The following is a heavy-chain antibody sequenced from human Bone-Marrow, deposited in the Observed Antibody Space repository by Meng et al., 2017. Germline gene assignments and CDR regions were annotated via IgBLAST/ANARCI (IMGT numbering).Heavy chain of an antibody. CDR1: GCSISSGGYS. D-gene: IGHD2-2*01. J-gene: IGHJ5*02. CDR2: IYHSGST. V-gene: IGHV4-30-2*01. Sequence: QLQLQESGSGLVKPSQTLSLTCAVSGCSISSGGYSWSWIRQPPGKGLEWIGYIYHSGSTYYNPSLKSRVTISVDRSKNQFSLKLSSVTAADTAVYYCARVSPGRYCSSTSCYWFDPWGQGTLVTVSS. CDR3: ARVSPGRYCSSTSCYWFDP.